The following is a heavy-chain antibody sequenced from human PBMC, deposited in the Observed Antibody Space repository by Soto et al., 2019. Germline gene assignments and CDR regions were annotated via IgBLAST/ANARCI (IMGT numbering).Heavy chain of an antibody. D-gene: IGHD6-13*01. V-gene: IGHV5-51*01. CDR1: GYTFSNFW. J-gene: IGHJ4*02. CDR2: IYPGDHET. Sequence: LGESLKISCQCSGYTFSNFWIGWVRQLPGQGLEWTGIIYPGDHETRYSPSFLGKVTISAETSINTAYLQWSSLEASDSAFYFCARSPRSSPYFDFWGQGALVTVSS. CDR3: ARSPRSSPYFDF.